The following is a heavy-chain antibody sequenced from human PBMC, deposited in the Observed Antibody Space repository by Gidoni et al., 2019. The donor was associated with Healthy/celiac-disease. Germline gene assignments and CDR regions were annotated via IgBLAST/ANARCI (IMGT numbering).Heavy chain of an antibody. J-gene: IGHJ4*02. CDR1: GFTFSSYS. CDR2: ISSSGSTI. CDR3: ARDPHSSGWHVAFDY. D-gene: IGHD6-19*01. V-gene: IGHV3-21*01. Sequence: EVQLVESGGGLVKPGGSLRLSCAASGFTFSSYSMNWVRQAPGKGLEWVSSISSSGSTIYYADSVKGRFTISRDNAKNSLYLQMNSLRAEDTAVYYCARDPHSSGWHVAFDYWGQGTLVTVSS.